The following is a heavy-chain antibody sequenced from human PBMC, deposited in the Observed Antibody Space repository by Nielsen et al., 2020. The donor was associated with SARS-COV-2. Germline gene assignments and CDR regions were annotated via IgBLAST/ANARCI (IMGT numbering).Heavy chain of an antibody. V-gene: IGHV3-30-3*01. CDR3: ARDHGSHTVTTFDY. CDR2: ISYDGSNK. Sequence: SLKISCAASGFTFSSYAMHWVRQAPGKGLEWVAVISYDGSNKYYADSVKGRFTISRDNSKNTLYLQMNSLRAEDTAVYYCARDHGSHTVTTFDYWGQGTLVTVSS. D-gene: IGHD4-17*01. CDR1: GFTFSSYA. J-gene: IGHJ4*02.